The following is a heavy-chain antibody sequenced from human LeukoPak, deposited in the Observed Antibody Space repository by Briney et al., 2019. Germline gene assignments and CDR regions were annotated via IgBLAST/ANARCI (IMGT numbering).Heavy chain of an antibody. V-gene: IGHV1-2*02. Sequence: ASVKVSCKASEYTFTGYYIHWVRQAPGQGPECLGWINPNGGDTEYAQKFQGRVTMTRDTSISTAYLELRSLGSDDTAVYYCARGKRIAARPQYFFFIDVWGKGTTVTVSS. D-gene: IGHD6-6*01. CDR3: ARGKRIAARPQYFFFIDV. CDR2: INPNGGDT. J-gene: IGHJ6*03. CDR1: EYTFTGYY.